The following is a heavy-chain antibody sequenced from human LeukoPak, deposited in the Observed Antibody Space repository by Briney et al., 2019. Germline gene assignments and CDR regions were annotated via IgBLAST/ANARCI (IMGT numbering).Heavy chain of an antibody. CDR2: FYYTGST. CDR1: RGSISSNGYY. Sequence: PSETLSLTCTVSRGSISSNGYYWGWIRQPPGKGLEWIGSFYYTGSTFYSPSLKSRATISVDTSKNQFSLKLSSVTAADTAVYYCAADRLLGTIFGQTGAFDIWGQGTMVTVSS. D-gene: IGHD3-3*01. V-gene: IGHV4-39*01. CDR3: AADRLLGTIFGQTGAFDI. J-gene: IGHJ3*02.